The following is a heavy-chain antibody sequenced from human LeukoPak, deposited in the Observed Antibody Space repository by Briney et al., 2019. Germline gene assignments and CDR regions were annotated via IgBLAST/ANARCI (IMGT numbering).Heavy chain of an antibody. Sequence: SETLSLTCTVSGGSISSYYWSWIRQPPGKGLEWIGYIYYSGSTNYNPSLKSRVTISVDTSKNQFSLKLSSLTAADTAVYYCARGRRGDYWGQGTLVTVSS. V-gene: IGHV4-59*12. J-gene: IGHJ4*02. CDR2: IYYSGST. CDR3: ARGRRGDY. CDR1: GGSISSYY.